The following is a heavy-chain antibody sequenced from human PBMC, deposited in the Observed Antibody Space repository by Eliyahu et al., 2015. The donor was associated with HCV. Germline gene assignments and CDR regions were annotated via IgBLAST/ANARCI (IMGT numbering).Heavy chain of an antibody. CDR1: GGTFSSYA. V-gene: IGHV1-69*04. CDR3: ARVGCSGGSCYVDRTYYYYYGMDV. Sequence: EVKKPGSSVKVSCKASGGTFSSYAISWVRQAPGQGLEWMGRIIPILGIANYAQKLQGRVKITADKSTSTAYMELSSLRSEDTAVYYCARVGCSGGSCYVDRTYYYYYGMDVWGQGTTVTVSS. J-gene: IGHJ6*02. CDR2: IIPILGIA. D-gene: IGHD2-15*01.